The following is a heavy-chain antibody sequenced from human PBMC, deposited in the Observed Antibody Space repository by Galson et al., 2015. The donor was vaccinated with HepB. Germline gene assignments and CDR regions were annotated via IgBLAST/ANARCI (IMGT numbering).Heavy chain of an antibody. CDR2: IYSGGST. D-gene: IGHD6-13*01. J-gene: IGHJ4*02. V-gene: IGHV3-53*01. CDR1: GFTVSSNY. Sequence: SLRLSCAASGFTVSSNYMSWVRQAPGKGLEWVSVIYSGGSTYYADSVKGRFTISRDNSKNTLYLQMNSLRAEDTAVYYCAKDHLGIAAAYFDYWGQGTLVTVSS. CDR3: AKDHLGIAAAYFDY.